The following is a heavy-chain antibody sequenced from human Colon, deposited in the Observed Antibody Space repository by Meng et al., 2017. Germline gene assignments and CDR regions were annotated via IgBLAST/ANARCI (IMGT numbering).Heavy chain of an antibody. V-gene: IGHV3-49*03. D-gene: IGHD4-11*01. J-gene: IGHJ4*02. Sequence: GGSLRLSCTASGFTFGDYAMAWFRQVPGKGLEWVGIIRSKAYGETTHYAASVKGRFSISRDDSKSIAYLQMSSLKVEDTAVYVCSRGRLTKDYWGQGTMVTVSS. CDR1: GFTFGDYA. CDR2: IRSKAYGETT. CDR3: SRGRLTKDY.